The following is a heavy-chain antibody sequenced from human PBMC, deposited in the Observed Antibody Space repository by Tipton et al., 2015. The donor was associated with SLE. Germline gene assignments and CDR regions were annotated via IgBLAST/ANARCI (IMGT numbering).Heavy chain of an antibody. CDR3: ARHGNGWAWFGY. D-gene: IGHD3-16*01. CDR1: GFSFSSYW. CDR2: MNQDGNEK. Sequence: SLRLSCVASGFSFSSYWMSWVRQVPGKGLEWVANMNQDGNEKYYVDSVKGRFTISRDNAKNSLFLQMNSLRAEDTAVYYCARHGNGWAWFGYWGQGTLVTVSS. J-gene: IGHJ4*02. V-gene: IGHV3-7*01.